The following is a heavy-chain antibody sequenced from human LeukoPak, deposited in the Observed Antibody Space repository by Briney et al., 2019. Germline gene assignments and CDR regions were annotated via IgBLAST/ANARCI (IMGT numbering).Heavy chain of an antibody. CDR1: GYTFTSYG. J-gene: IGHJ4*02. CDR2: ISAYNGNT. V-gene: IGHV1-18*01. CDR3: AREYRSGYSYGVFDY. D-gene: IGHD5-18*01. Sequence: ASVKVSCKASGYTFTSYGISWVRQAPGQGLEWMGWISAYNGNTNYAQKLQGRVTMTTDTSTSTAYMELRSLRSDDTAVYYCAREYRSGYSYGVFDYWGQGTLVTVSS.